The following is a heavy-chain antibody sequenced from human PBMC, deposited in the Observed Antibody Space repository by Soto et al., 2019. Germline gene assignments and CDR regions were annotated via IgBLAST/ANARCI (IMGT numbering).Heavy chain of an antibody. CDR1: GFTFSFYD. V-gene: IGHV3-48*03. D-gene: IGHD1-1*01. CDR3: ARKASDDLDY. Sequence: GGSLRLSCAASGFTFSFYDVNWVRQAPGKGLEWVSYISSGGGTVYYADSVKGRFTISRDNAKNSLYLQMNSLRAEDTAVYYCARKASDDLDYWGQGTLVTVSS. CDR2: ISSGGGTV. J-gene: IGHJ4*02.